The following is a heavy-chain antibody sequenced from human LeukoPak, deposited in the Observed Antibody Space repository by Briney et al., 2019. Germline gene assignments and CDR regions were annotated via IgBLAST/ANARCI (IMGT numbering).Heavy chain of an antibody. J-gene: IGHJ6*03. CDR3: AKSGMVLRTNYYYYMDV. CDR2: ISWDGGST. Sequence: PGGSLRLSCAASGFTFDDYAMHWVRQAPGKGLEWVSLISWDGGSTYYADSVKGRFTISRDNSKNSLYLQMNSLRAEDTALYYCAKSGMVLRTNYYYYMDVWGKGTTVTVSS. D-gene: IGHD3-10*01. CDR1: GFTFDDYA. V-gene: IGHV3-43D*03.